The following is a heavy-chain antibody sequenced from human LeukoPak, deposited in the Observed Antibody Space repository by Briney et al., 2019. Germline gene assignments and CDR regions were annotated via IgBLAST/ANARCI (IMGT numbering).Heavy chain of an antibody. D-gene: IGHD6-6*01. V-gene: IGHV4-30-2*01. Sequence: PSETLSLTCTVSGGSISSSSYYWSWIRQPPGKGLEWIGYIYHSGSTYYNPSLKSRVTISVDRSKNQFSLKLSSVTAADTAVYYCARTSIAARRANAFDIWGQGTMVTVSS. CDR3: ARTSIAARRANAFDI. CDR1: GGSISSSSYY. J-gene: IGHJ3*02. CDR2: IYHSGST.